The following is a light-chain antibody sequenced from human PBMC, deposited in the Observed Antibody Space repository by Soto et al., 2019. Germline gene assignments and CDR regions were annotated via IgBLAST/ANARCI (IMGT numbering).Light chain of an antibody. V-gene: IGKV3-20*01. Sequence: EIVLTQSPGILSLSPGERATLSCRASQSVSSSYLAWYQQKPGQAPRLLIYGASSRATGIPDRFSGSGSGTDFTLTISRLEPEDFAVYYCQQYGSSCTFGQGTKVEIK. CDR1: QSVSSSY. CDR3: QQYGSSCT. J-gene: IGKJ1*01. CDR2: GAS.